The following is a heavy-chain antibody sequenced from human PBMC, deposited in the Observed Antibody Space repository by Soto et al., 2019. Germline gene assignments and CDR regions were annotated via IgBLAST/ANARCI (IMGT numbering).Heavy chain of an antibody. CDR1: GGSITSGGYF. CDR2: IYYSGST. J-gene: IGHJ4*02. CDR3: ARDRGGFYGSGRFVY. V-gene: IGHV4-30-4*01. Sequence: PFETLSPTFTFSGGSITSGGYFWGWVPQPPGKGLEWIGYIYYSGSTYYNPSLKSRVTMSVDTSKNQFSLKLTSVTAADTAVYYCARDRGGFYGSGRFVYWGQGPLVTVSS. D-gene: IGHD3-10*01.